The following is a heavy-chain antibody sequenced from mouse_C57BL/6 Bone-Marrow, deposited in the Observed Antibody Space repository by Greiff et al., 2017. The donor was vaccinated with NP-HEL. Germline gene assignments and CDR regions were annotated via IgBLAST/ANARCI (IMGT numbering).Heavy chain of an antibody. CDR2: IYPGSGST. J-gene: IGHJ2*01. Sequence: QVQLQQPGAELVKPGASVKMSCKASGYTFTSYWITWVKQRPGQGLEWIGDIYPGSGSTNYNEKFKSKATLTVDTSSSTAYMQLSSLTSEDSAVYYCARRGDSSGYVRGYFDYWGQGTTLTVSS. CDR1: GYTFTSYW. D-gene: IGHD3-2*02. CDR3: ARRGDSSGYVRGYFDY. V-gene: IGHV1-55*01.